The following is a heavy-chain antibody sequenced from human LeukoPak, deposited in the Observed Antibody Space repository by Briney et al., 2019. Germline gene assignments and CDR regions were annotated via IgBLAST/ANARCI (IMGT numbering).Heavy chain of an antibody. V-gene: IGHV1-18*01. J-gene: IGHJ3*02. CDR3: ARDVSSHYDFWSGYYRNASDAFDI. CDR1: GYTFTSYG. CDR2: ISAYNGNT. Sequence: ASVTVSCKASGYTFTSYGISWVRQAPGQGLEWMGWISAYNGNTNYAQKLQGRVTMTTDTSTSTAYMELRSLRSDDTAVYYCARDVSSHYDFWSGYYRNASDAFDIWGQGTMVTVSS. D-gene: IGHD3-3*01.